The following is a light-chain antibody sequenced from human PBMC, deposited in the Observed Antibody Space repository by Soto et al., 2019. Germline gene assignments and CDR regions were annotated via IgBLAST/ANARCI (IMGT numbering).Light chain of an antibody. J-gene: IGKJ2*01. CDR3: HQYAFSPLT. Sequence: EIVLTQSPGTLSLSPGERATLSCRASQTVGNNYLAWFQQKPGQTPRLVIYNAFSRATGIPDRFSGSGSGTDFTLTISRLEHEDFEVYYCHQYAFSPLTFGQGTKVDIK. CDR1: QTVGNNY. V-gene: IGKV3-20*01. CDR2: NAF.